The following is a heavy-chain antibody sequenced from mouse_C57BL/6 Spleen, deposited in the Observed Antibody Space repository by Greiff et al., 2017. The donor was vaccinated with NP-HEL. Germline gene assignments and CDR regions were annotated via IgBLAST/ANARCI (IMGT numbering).Heavy chain of an antibody. CDR3: ARLDTVVALDY. Sequence: QVQLQQPGAELVMPGASVKLSCKASGYTFTSYWMHWVKQRPGQGLEWIGEIDPSDSYTNYNQKFKGKSTLTVDKSSSTAYMQLSSLTSEDSAVYYCARLDTVVALDYWGQGTTLTVSS. D-gene: IGHD1-1*01. CDR2: IDPSDSYT. CDR1: GYTFTSYW. V-gene: IGHV1-69*01. J-gene: IGHJ2*01.